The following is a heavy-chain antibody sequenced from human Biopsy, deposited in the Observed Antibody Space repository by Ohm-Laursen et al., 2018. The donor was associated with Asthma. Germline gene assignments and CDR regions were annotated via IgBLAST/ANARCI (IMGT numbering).Heavy chain of an antibody. D-gene: IGHD1/OR15-1a*01. CDR2: FNPSGGST. CDR3: ARPSGTNPHYFDY. Sequence: SVKASCKASGYSFTSDYIHWVRQAPGQGLEWMGIFNPSGGSTSYAQKFQGRVTMTRDTSTSTVYMELSSLRSEDTAVYYCARPSGTNPHYFDYWGQGTLVTVSS. J-gene: IGHJ4*02. V-gene: IGHV1-46*01. CDR1: GYSFTSDY.